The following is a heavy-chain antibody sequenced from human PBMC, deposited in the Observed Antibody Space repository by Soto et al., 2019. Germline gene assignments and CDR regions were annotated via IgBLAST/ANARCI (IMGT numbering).Heavy chain of an antibody. J-gene: IGHJ6*02. CDR1: GENFTSYG. CDR3: ARQAAAGLYYYYGMDV. D-gene: IGHD6-13*01. V-gene: IGHV5-51*01. CDR2: IYPGDSDT. Sequence: PGESLKVSCQGSGENFTSYGIGWVRQMPGKGLEWMGIIYPGDSDTRYSPSFQGQVTISADKSISTAYLQWSSLKASDTATYYCARQAAAGLYYYYGMDVWGQGTTVTVSS.